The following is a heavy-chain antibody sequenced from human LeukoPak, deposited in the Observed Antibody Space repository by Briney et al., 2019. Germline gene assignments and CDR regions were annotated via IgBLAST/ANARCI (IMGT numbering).Heavy chain of an antibody. CDR1: GFTFSSYW. V-gene: IGHV3-74*01. Sequence: GGSLRLSCAASGFTFSSYWMHWVRQAPGKGLVWVSRINSDGSSTSYADSVKGRFTISRDNSKNTLYLQMNSLRAEDTAVYYCAKVSEWAVAGTNNWFDPWGQGTLVTVSS. CDR2: INSDGSST. CDR3: AKVSEWAVAGTNNWFDP. J-gene: IGHJ5*02. D-gene: IGHD6-19*01.